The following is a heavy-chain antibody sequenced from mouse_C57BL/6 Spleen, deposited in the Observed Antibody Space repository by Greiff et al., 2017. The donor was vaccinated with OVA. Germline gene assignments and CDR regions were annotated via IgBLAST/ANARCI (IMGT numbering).Heavy chain of an antibody. J-gene: IGHJ4*01. CDR3: ARGFLGMDY. D-gene: IGHD4-1*01. CDR2: INPSSGYN. V-gene: IGHV1-4*01. Sequence: QVQLKESGADLARPGASVKMSCTASGYTFTSYTMHWVKQKPGQGLEWIGYINPSSGYNKYNQKFKDKATLTADKSSSTAYMQLSSLTSEDSAVYYGARGFLGMDYWGQGTSVTVSS. CDR1: GYTFTSYT.